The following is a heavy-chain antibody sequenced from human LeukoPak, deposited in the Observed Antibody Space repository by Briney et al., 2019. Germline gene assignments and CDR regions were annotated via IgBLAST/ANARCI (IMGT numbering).Heavy chain of an antibody. D-gene: IGHD3-22*01. Sequence: SETLSLTCTVSGGSISSGDYYWSWIRQPPGKGLEWIGYFYYSGSTHYNPSLKSRVTISVDTSKNQFSLKLSSVTAADTAVYYCARPYYYDSRIDPWGQGTLVTVSS. CDR3: ARPYYYDSRIDP. V-gene: IGHV4-30-4*01. J-gene: IGHJ5*02. CDR2: FYYSGST. CDR1: GGSISSGDYY.